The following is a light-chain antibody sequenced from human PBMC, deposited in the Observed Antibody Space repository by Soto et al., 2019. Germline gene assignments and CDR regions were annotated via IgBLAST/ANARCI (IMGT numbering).Light chain of an antibody. CDR2: AAS. J-gene: IGKJ2*01. V-gene: IGKV3-15*01. CDR1: QSVSSN. Sequence: EIVMTQSPATLSVSPGERATLSCRASQSVSSNLAWYQQKPGQAPRLLIYAASAGATGIPARFSGSGSGTEFTLTISSLQSEDFAVYYCQQYNNWPYTFGQGTKLEIK. CDR3: QQYNNWPYT.